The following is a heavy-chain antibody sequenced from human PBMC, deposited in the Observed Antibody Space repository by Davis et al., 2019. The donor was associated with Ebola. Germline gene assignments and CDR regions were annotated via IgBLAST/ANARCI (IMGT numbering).Heavy chain of an antibody. CDR2: IYYSGST. CDR3: APGLRYSDFDY. Sequence: PSETLSLTCTVSGGSISSSIYYWGWIRQPPGKGLEWIGSIYYSGSTYYNPSLKSRVTISVDTSKNQFSLKLSSVTAADTAVYYCAPGLRYSDFDYWGQGTLVTVSS. D-gene: IGHD6-13*01. V-gene: IGHV4-39*01. J-gene: IGHJ4*02. CDR1: GGSISSSIYY.